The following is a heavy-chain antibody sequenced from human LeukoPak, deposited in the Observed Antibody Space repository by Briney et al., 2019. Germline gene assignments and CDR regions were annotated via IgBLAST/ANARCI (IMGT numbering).Heavy chain of an antibody. CDR3: ARELPITMVRGVIDY. V-gene: IGHV7-4-1*02. J-gene: IGHJ4*02. CDR1: GYTFTSYA. CDR2: INTNTGNP. Sequence: ASVKVSCKASGYTFTSYAMNWVRRAPGQGLEWMGWINTNTGNPTYAQGFTGRFVFSLDTSVSTAYLQISSLKAEDTAVYYCARELPITMVRGVIDYWGQGTLVTVSS. D-gene: IGHD3-10*01.